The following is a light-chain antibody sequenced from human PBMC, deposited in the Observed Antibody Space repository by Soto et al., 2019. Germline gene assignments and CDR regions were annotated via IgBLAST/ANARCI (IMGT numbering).Light chain of an antibody. Sequence: QSVLTQPPSVSGAPGQRVTISCTGSSSNIGAGYDVHWYQQLPGTAPRLLIHNNKIRPSGVPERFSGSRSGTSASLAITGLQPEDEADYYCQSFDNSLRVFGGGTKVTVL. CDR1: SSNIGAGYD. CDR2: NNK. V-gene: IGLV1-40*01. J-gene: IGLJ3*02. CDR3: QSFDNSLRV.